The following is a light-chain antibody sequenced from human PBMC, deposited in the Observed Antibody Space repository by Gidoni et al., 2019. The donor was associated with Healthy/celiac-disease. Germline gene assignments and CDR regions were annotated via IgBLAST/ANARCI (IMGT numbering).Light chain of an antibody. CDR2: DAS. CDR3: QQRSNWPPS. V-gene: IGKV3-11*01. Sequence: EIVLTQSPATLYLSPGERATLSCRASQSVSSYLAWYQQKPGQAPRLLIYDASNRATGIPARFSGSVSGTDFTLTISSLEPEDFAVYYCQQRSNWPPSFXPXTKVDIK. CDR1: QSVSSY. J-gene: IGKJ3*01.